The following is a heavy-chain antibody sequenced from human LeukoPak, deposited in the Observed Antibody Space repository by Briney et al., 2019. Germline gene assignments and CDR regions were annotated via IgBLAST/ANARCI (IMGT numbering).Heavy chain of an antibody. V-gene: IGHV3-23*01. D-gene: IGHD3-22*01. CDR2: MSGRCGSI. CDR3: AKGYYDSSGYIDY. Sequence: GGSLRLSCAVSIFTFRRYGMSGVRQAPGRGVEWVSDMSGRCGSIFYTDSVKGRFTISRDNSKNKLYLQMNSLRAEDTAVYYCAKGYYDSSGYIDYWGQGTLVTVFS. CDR1: IFTFRRYG. J-gene: IGHJ4*02.